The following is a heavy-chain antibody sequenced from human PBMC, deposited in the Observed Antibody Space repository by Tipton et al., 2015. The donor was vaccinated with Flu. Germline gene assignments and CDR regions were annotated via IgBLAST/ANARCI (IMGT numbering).Heavy chain of an antibody. Sequence: SLRLSCAGSGFSFSTFAISWVRQAPGKGLEWVSGISGSAFTTYYADSVKDHFSISRDNSRNTVYLQMSSLRVEDTALYYCAKEVDTVIVAVTVYLDYWGQGIPVTVSS. CDR3: AKEVDTVIVAVTVYLDY. CDR2: ISGSAFTT. V-gene: IGHV3-23*01. D-gene: IGHD2-21*01. CDR1: GFSFSTFA. J-gene: IGHJ4*02.